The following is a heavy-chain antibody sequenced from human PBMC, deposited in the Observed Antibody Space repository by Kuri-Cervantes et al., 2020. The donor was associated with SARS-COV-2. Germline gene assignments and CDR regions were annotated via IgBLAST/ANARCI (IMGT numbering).Heavy chain of an antibody. J-gene: IGHJ6*03. D-gene: IGHD3-3*01. CDR3: ARILADYDFWSGYYMDV. CDR1: GFTFSSYD. Sequence: GGSLRLSCAACGFTFSSYDMHWVRQATGKGLEWVSAIGTAGDTYYPGSVKGQFTISRENAKNSLYLQMNSLRAGDTAVYYCARILADYDFWSGYYMDVWGKGTTVTVSS. CDR2: IGTAGDT. V-gene: IGHV3-13*03.